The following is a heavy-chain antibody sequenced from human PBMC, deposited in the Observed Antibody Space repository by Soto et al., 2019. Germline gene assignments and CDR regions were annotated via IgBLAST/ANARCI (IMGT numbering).Heavy chain of an antibody. CDR2: ISTYNGIT. CDR1: GYTFTSNV. J-gene: IGHJ4*02. CDR3: ARDRITMVRGVISLPGY. D-gene: IGHD3-10*01. V-gene: IGHV1-18*01. Sequence: GASLKVSCKTSGYTFTSNVISWVRQAPGQGLEWMGWISTYNGITNYAQKLQGRVTMTTDTSTSTAYMELRSLRSDDTAVYYCARDRITMVRGVISLPGYWGQGTLVTVSS.